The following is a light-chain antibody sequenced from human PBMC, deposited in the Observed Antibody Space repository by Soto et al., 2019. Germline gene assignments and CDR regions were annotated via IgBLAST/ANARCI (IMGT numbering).Light chain of an antibody. J-gene: IGKJ3*01. CDR1: QSVSSSY. V-gene: IGKV3-20*01. Sequence: EFVLTQSPATLCLSPGERATLSCRASQSVSSSYLAWYQQKPGQAPRLLIYDASTRATGIPDRFSGSGSGTDFTLTISRLEPEDFVVYYCQQYGSSPFTFGPGTKVDIK. CDR2: DAS. CDR3: QQYGSSPFT.